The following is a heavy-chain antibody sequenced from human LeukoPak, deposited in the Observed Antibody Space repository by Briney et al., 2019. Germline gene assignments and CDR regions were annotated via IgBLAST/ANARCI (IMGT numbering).Heavy chain of an antibody. J-gene: IGHJ4*02. Sequence: GGSLRLSCAASGFTFSSYVMSWVRQAPGKGLEWVSGISGGGGSTYYADSVKGRFTVSRDNSKNTLYLQVNSLIAEDTAVYYCARKFGSYYSDYWGQGTLVTVSS. CDR1: GFTFSSYV. V-gene: IGHV3-23*01. CDR2: ISGGGGST. D-gene: IGHD1-26*01. CDR3: ARKFGSYYSDY.